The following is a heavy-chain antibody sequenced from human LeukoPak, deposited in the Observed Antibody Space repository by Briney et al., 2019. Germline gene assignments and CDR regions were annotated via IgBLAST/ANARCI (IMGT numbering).Heavy chain of an antibody. CDR1: GFTFSSYS. CDR2: ISNSSSYI. CDR3: ASYERITMVRGVIPPPGNWFDP. D-gene: IGHD3-10*01. J-gene: IGHJ5*02. Sequence: PGGSLTLSRAASGFTFSSYSMNWVRHAPGKGLVWVSSISNSSSYIYDADSVKGRFTISRDNAKNTLYLHMNSLRAEDTAVYYCASYERITMVRGVIPPPGNWFDPWGQGTLVTVSS. V-gene: IGHV3-21*01.